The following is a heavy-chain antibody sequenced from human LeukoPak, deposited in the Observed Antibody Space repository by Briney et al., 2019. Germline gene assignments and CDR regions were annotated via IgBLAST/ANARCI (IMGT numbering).Heavy chain of an antibody. D-gene: IGHD3-10*01. CDR2: IIPILSQS. J-gene: IGHJ3*02. CDR3: ATGGAYRDAFDI. Sequence: SVKVSCKASGGTFSTYSVNWMRQAPGQGLEWMGRIIPILSQSNYAQKFQGTVSITADEFTETAYMELSSLRSDDTAVYYCATGGAYRDAFDIWGQGTMVTVSS. CDR1: GGTFSTYS. V-gene: IGHV1-69*11.